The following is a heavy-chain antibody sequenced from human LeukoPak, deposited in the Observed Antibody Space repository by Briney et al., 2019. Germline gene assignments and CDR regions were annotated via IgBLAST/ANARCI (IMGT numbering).Heavy chain of an antibody. J-gene: IGHJ4*02. D-gene: IGHD5-18*01. V-gene: IGHV4-39*01. CDR3: ARPRGYSYGNIDY. CDR1: GGSISSYY. Sequence: SETLSLTCTVSGGSISSYYWGWIRQSPGKGLEWIGSVDYGGSTYYNPSLKTRVTISVDTSKNQFSLNLSSVTAADTAVYYCARPRGYSYGNIDYWGQGTLVTVSS. CDR2: VDYGGST.